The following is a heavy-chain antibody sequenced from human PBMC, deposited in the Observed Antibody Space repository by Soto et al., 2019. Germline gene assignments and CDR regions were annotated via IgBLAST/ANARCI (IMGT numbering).Heavy chain of an antibody. CDR3: ARTPDR. J-gene: IGHJ5*02. CDR2: IYYDGST. CDR1: GASISSNTYY. V-gene: IGHV4-39*07. Sequence: TCTVSGASISSNTYYLAWIRRPPGKGLECIGSIYYDGSTYYNPSLKSRLTISVGTSKNQFSLQLSSVTAADTAVYYCARTPDRRGQGTLVTVPS.